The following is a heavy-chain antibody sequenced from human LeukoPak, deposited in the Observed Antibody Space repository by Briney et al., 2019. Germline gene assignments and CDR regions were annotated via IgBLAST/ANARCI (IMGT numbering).Heavy chain of an antibody. CDR3: ALIVATMGNFDY. J-gene: IGHJ4*02. D-gene: IGHD5-12*01. Sequence: GGSLRLSCAASGFTFSSYGMSWVRQAPGKGLEWGSAISGSGGSTYYADSVKGRFTISRDNSKNTLYLQMNSLRAEDTAVYYCALIVATMGNFDYWGQGTLVTVSS. V-gene: IGHV3-23*01. CDR2: ISGSGGST. CDR1: GFTFSSYG.